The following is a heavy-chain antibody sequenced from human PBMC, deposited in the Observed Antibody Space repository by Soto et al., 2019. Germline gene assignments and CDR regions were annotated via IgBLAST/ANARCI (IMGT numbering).Heavy chain of an antibody. CDR2: ISAYNGNT. Sequence: ASVKVSCKASGYTFTSYGISWVRQAPGQGLEWMGRISAYNGNTNYAQKLQGRVTMTTDTSTSTAYMELRNLRSDDTAVYYCARAYDFWSGHSGYFDYWGQGTLVTVSS. CDR1: GYTFTSYG. J-gene: IGHJ4*02. V-gene: IGHV1-18*04. CDR3: ARAYDFWSGHSGYFDY. D-gene: IGHD3-3*01.